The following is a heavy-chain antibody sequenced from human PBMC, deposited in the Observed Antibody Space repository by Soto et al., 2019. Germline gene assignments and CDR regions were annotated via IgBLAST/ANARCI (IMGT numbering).Heavy chain of an antibody. CDR1: GFTFSSYG. V-gene: IGHV3-30*18. D-gene: IGHD6-19*01. CDR3: AKVGIIPGIAVAGTPFDY. CDR2: ISYDGSNK. Sequence: QVQLVESGGGVVQPGRSLRLSCAASGFTFSSYGMHWVRQAPGKGLEWVAVISYDGSNKYYADSVKGRFTISRDNSKNTLYLQMNSLRAEDTAVYYCAKVGIIPGIAVAGTPFDYWGQGTLVTVSS. J-gene: IGHJ4*02.